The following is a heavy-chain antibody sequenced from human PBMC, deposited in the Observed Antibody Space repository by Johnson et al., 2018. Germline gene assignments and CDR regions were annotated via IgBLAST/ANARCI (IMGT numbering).Heavy chain of an antibody. V-gene: IGHV1-46*01. CDR3: ARDPSRIVVVTAPRPYYYGMDV. D-gene: IGHD2-21*02. CDR1: GYTFTSYY. CDR2: INPSGGST. Sequence: QERLGQSGAEVKKPGASVKVSCKASGYTFTSYYMHWVRQAPGQGLEWMGIINPSGGSTSDAQKVQGRVIMTRDTSTSTVYMELSSLRSEDTAVYYCARDPSRIVVVTAPRPYYYGMDVWGQGTTVTVSS. J-gene: IGHJ6*02.